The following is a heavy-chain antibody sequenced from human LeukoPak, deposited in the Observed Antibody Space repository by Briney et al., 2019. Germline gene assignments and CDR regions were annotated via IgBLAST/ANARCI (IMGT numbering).Heavy chain of an antibody. V-gene: IGHV3-30*04. J-gene: IGHJ4*02. CDR2: ISYDGSNK. Sequence: GGSLRLSCAASGFTFSSYAMHWVRQAPGKGLEWVSVISYDGSNKYYADSVKGRFTISRDNSKNTLYLQMNSLRAEDTAVYYCARDLKTHFDYWGQGTLVTVSS. CDR3: ARDLKTHFDY. CDR1: GFTFSSYA.